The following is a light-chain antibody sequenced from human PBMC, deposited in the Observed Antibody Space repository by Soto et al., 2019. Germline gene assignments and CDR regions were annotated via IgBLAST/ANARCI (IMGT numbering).Light chain of an antibody. CDR2: DAS. Sequence: DIQMTQSPSSLSASVGDRVTITCQASQDISNYLNWYQQKPGKAPKLLIYDASNLETGVPSRFSGSGSGIDFTFTISSLQPEDIATYYCQQYDNLPLTFGPGTKVAS. CDR1: QDISNY. J-gene: IGKJ3*01. V-gene: IGKV1-33*01. CDR3: QQYDNLPLT.